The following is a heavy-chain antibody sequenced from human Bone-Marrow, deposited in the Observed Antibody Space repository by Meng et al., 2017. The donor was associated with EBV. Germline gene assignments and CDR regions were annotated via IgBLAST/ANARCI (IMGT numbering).Heavy chain of an antibody. CDR1: GGTFRIDA. CDR3: ASESGRGFTPDY. CDR2: LIPMVGAP. D-gene: IGHD3-10*01. Sequence: QVHLVQSGAEVKKPGSSVKVACRTSGGTFRIDAVSWVRQAPGQGLEWMGGLIPMVGAPHYAQKFQGRVTIIADESTSTHSMELNSLRSEDTAMYYCASESGRGFTPDYWGQGTLVTVSS. V-gene: IGHV1-69*01. J-gene: IGHJ4*02.